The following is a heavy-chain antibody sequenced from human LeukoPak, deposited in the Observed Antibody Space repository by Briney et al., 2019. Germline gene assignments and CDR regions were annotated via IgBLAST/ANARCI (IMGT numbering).Heavy chain of an antibody. CDR1: GYSFTSYW. CDR3: ARFITMVRGVISHFDY. D-gene: IGHD3-10*01. J-gene: IGHJ4*02. Sequence: GESLKISCKGSGYSFTSYWIGWVRQMPGKGLEWMGIIYPGDSDTRYSPSFQGQVTISADKSISTAYLQWSSLKVSDTAMYYCARFITMVRGVISHFDYWGQGTLVTVSS. V-gene: IGHV5-51*01. CDR2: IYPGDSDT.